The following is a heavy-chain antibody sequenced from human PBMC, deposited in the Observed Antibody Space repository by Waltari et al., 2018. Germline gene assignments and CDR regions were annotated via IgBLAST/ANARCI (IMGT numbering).Heavy chain of an antibody. CDR1: GFTFSSYA. Sequence: QVQLVESGGGVVQPGRSLRLSCAASGFTFSSYAMHWVRQAPGKGLEWVAVISYDGSTNYYADSVKGRFTISRDNSKNTLYLQMNSLRAEDTAVYYCARGGGVTPALFDYWGQGTLVTVSS. J-gene: IGHJ4*02. CDR3: ARGGGVTPALFDY. V-gene: IGHV3-30*01. CDR2: ISYDGSTN. D-gene: IGHD3-16*01.